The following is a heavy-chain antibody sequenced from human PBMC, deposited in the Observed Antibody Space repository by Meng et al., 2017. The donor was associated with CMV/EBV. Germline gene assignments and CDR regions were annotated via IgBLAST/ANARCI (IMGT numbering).Heavy chain of an antibody. Sequence: LSLTCAASGFTFSSYWMHWVRQAPGKGLVWVSRINSDGSSTSYADSVKGRFTISRDNAKNTLYLQMNSLRAEDTAVYYWARVANWGGVGGPLDYWGQGTLVTVSS. CDR3: ARVANWGGVGGPLDY. V-gene: IGHV3-74*01. J-gene: IGHJ4*02. D-gene: IGHD7-27*01. CDR2: INSDGSST. CDR1: GFTFSSYW.